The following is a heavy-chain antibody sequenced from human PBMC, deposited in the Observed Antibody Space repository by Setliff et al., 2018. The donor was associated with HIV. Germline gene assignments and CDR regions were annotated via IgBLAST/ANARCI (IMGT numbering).Heavy chain of an antibody. J-gene: IGHJ6*03. CDR2: ISGWGGST. V-gene: IGHV3-23*01. CDR3: AKTYDWNDVHYYYMDV. Sequence: TGGSLRLSCAASGFTFSSYAMSWVRQAPGKGLEWVSAISGWGGSTYNADSVKGRFTISRDNSKNTLYLQMNSLRAEDTAVYYCAKTYDWNDVHYYYMDVWGKGTTVTVSS. D-gene: IGHD1-1*01. CDR1: GFTFSSYA.